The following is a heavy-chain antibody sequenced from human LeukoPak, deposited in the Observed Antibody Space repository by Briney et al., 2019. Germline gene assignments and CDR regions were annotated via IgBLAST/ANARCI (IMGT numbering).Heavy chain of an antibody. Sequence: QPGGSLRLSCAASGFTFSSYDMHWVRQAPGKGLEWVSYISSSGSTTHYADSVKGRFTISRDNAKNSLYLQMNSLRAEDTAVYYCARGRRPDAFDIWGQGTRVTVSS. CDR1: GFTFSSYD. CDR2: ISSSGSTT. J-gene: IGHJ3*02. V-gene: IGHV3-48*03. CDR3: ARGRRPDAFDI.